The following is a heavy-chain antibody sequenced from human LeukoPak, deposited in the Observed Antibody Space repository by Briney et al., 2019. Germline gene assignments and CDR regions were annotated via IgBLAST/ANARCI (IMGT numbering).Heavy chain of an antibody. Sequence: PGGSLRLSCAASGFTFSNYAMNWVRQAPGKGLEWGSLISGSGGVTFYADSMKGRFTISRDNSKNTLYLQLNSLRAEDTAVYYCAKVDGVRAAAGRGRVDSWGQGTLVTVSS. CDR2: ISGSGGVT. D-gene: IGHD6-13*01. CDR1: GFTFSNYA. J-gene: IGHJ4*02. V-gene: IGHV3-23*01. CDR3: AKVDGVRAAAGRGRVDS.